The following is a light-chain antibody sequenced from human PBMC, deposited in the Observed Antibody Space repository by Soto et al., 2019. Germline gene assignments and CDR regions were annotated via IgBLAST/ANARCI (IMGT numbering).Light chain of an antibody. CDR2: AVS. J-gene: IGKJ1*01. V-gene: IGKV2-30*01. CDR3: MQGIYWTPT. CDR1: QSLVYSDGNTY. Sequence: DVVMTQSPLSLPVTLGQPASISCRSGQSLVYSDGNTYLSWFQQRPGQPPRRLIYAVSIRDSGVPDSFSGSGSGTDFTLKISRVEAEDVGVYFCMQGIYWTPTFGQGTKVEIK.